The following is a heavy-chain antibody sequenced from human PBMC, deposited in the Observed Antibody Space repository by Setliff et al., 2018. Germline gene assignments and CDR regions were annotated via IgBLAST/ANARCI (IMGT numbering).Heavy chain of an antibody. V-gene: IGHV4-31*03. CDR1: GGSISSGGYY. D-gene: IGHD2-2*03. Sequence: SETLSLTCTVSGGSISSGGYYWSWIRQHQGKGLEWMWYIYYSGSTYYNLSLKSRVTISVDTSKNQFSLQMSSVTAADTAVYYCARGLGIVVVTAAIGCWFDPWGQGTLVTVSS. J-gene: IGHJ5*02. CDR2: IYYSGST. CDR3: ARGLGIVVVTAAIGCWFDP.